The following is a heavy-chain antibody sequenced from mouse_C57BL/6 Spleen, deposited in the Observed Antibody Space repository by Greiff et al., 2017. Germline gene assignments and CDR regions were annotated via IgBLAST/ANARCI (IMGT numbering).Heavy chain of an antibody. Sequence: EVKVVESGPVLVKPGASVKMSCKASGYTFTDYYMTWVKQTHGKSLEWIGGINPYNGGTSYNQKFKGQATLTVDKTSSTAYLELNSLTSEDSAVYCCGINYYGSSFDYWGQGTTLTVSS. D-gene: IGHD1-1*01. CDR3: GINYYGSSFDY. J-gene: IGHJ2*01. CDR1: GYTFTDYY. CDR2: INPYNGGT. V-gene: IGHV1-19*01.